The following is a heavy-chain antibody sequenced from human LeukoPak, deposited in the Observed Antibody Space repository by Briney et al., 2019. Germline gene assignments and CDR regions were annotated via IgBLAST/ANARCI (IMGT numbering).Heavy chain of an antibody. Sequence: ASVKVSCKASGYTFTGYYMHWVRQAPGQGLEWMGIINPSGGSTSYAQKFQGRVTMTRDMSTSTVYMELSSLRSEDTAVYYCARAVGYCGGDCYSNWFDPWGQGTLVTVSS. J-gene: IGHJ5*02. CDR3: ARAVGYCGGDCYSNWFDP. D-gene: IGHD2-21*02. CDR1: GYTFTGYY. CDR2: INPSGGST. V-gene: IGHV1-46*01.